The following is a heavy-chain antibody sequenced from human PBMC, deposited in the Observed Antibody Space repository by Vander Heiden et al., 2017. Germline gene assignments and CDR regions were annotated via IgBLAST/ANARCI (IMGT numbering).Heavy chain of an antibody. CDR3: AKDQVVAATPSVDY. Sequence: QVQLVESGGGVVQPGRSLRLSCAASGFTFCSYGMHWVRQAPGKGLEWVAVISYDGSNKYYADSVKGRFTISRDNSKNTLYLQMNSLRAEDTAVYYCAKDQVVAATPSVDYWGQGTLVTVSS. V-gene: IGHV3-30*18. D-gene: IGHD2-15*01. CDR2: ISYDGSNK. CDR1: GFTFCSYG. J-gene: IGHJ4*02.